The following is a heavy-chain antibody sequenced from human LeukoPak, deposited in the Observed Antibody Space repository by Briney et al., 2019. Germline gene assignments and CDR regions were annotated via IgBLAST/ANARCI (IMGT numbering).Heavy chain of an antibody. CDR2: VYPGDSET. D-gene: IGHD1-26*01. CDR3: ARTIVGPTSDYYYYMDV. J-gene: IGHJ6*03. Sequence: GESLKISCKASGYPFTTYYIAWVRQLPGKGLEWMGIVYPGDSETRYSPSFQGQVTFSADKSISTAYLQWSSLKASDTAMYYCARTIVGPTSDYYYYMDVWGKGTTVTVSS. CDR1: GYPFTTYY. V-gene: IGHV5-51*01.